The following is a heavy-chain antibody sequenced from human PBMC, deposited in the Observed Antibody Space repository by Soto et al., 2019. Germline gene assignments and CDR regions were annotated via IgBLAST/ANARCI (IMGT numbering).Heavy chain of an antibody. J-gene: IGHJ3*01. Sequence: GGSLRLSCAASGFTFRSYGRNWVRQAPGKGLEWVSYIGIGSSTKYYADSVKGRFTISRDNAKNSLYLQMNSLRAEDTAVYYCARDKLYYNDISGRPLNAFDVWGQGTMVPVSS. CDR2: IGIGSSTK. D-gene: IGHD3-22*01. CDR1: GFTFRSYG. CDR3: ARDKLYYNDISGRPLNAFDV. V-gene: IGHV3-48*01.